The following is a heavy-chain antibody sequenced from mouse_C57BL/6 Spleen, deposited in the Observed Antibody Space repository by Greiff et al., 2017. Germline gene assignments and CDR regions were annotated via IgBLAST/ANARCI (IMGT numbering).Heavy chain of an antibody. CDR2: IYPSDSET. V-gene: IGHV1-61*01. CDR1: GYTFTSYW. Sequence: QVQLKQPGAELVRPGSSVKLSCKASGYTFTSYWMDWVKQRPGQGLEWIGNIYPSDSETHYNQKFKDKATLTVDKSSSTAYMQLSSLTSEDSAVYYCARGSSGYVGLFAYWGQGTLVTVSA. D-gene: IGHD3-2*02. J-gene: IGHJ3*01. CDR3: ARGSSGYVGLFAY.